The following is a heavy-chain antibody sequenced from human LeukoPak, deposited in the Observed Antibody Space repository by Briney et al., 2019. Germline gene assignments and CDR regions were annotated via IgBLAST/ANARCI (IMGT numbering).Heavy chain of an antibody. CDR1: GGSFSGYY. V-gene: IGHV4-34*01. J-gene: IGHJ5*02. Sequence: PSETLSLTCAVYGGSFSGYYWSWIRQPPGKGLEWIGEINHSGSTNYNPSLKSRVTISVDTSKNQFSLKLSSVTAADTAVYYCARRSSSWIKRWFDPWGQGTLVTVSS. CDR2: INHSGST. CDR3: ARRSSSWIKRWFDP. D-gene: IGHD6-13*01.